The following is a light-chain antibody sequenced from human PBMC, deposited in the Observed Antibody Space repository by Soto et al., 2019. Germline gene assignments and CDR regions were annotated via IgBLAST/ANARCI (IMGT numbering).Light chain of an antibody. CDR1: QSVSRY. Sequence: EICLTPYTTTLSLSPGEKATLSCRASQSVSRYLAWYQQKPGQAPRLLIYDASNRATGIPDRFSGSGSGTDFTLTISRLEPEDFAVYYCQQCGSSPITFGQGTRLEIK. J-gene: IGKJ5*01. CDR3: QQCGSSPIT. V-gene: IGKV3-20*01. CDR2: DAS.